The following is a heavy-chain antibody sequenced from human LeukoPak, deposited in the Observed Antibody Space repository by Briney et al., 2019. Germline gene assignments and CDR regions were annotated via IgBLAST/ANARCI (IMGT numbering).Heavy chain of an antibody. V-gene: IGHV4-39*07. CDR3: ARVGDIVVVPDHYGMDV. CDR1: GGSVSSSSYF. J-gene: IGHJ6*02. D-gene: IGHD2-2*01. CDR2: IYYSGST. Sequence: PSETLSLTCTVSGGSVSSSSYFWGWIRQPPGKGLEWIGSIYYSGSTYYNPSLKSRVTISVDTSKNQFSLKLSSVTAADTAVYYCARVGDIVVVPDHYGMDVWGQGTTVTVSS.